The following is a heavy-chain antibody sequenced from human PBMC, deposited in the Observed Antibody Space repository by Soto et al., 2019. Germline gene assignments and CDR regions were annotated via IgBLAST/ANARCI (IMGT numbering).Heavy chain of an antibody. CDR3: ARREPTYYYGSGSYYNVHWFDP. D-gene: IGHD3-10*01. V-gene: IGHV4-34*01. Sequence: PSETLSLTCAVYGGSFSGYYWSWIRQPPGKGLEWIGEINHSGSTNYNPSLKSRVTISVDTSKKQFSLKLSSVTAAATAVYYCARREPTYYYGSGSYYNVHWFDPLGQGTLVTVSS. CDR2: INHSGST. J-gene: IGHJ5*02. CDR1: GGSFSGYY.